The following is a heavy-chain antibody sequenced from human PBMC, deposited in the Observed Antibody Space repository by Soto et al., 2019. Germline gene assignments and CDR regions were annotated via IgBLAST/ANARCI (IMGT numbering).Heavy chain of an antibody. Sequence: SETLSLTCTVSGGSISSGDYYWSWIRQPPGKGLEWIGYIYYSGSTNYNPSLKSRVTISVDTSKNQFSLKLSSVTAADTAVYYCAREPRTVTTSGRAFDIWGQGIMVNVSS. CDR3: AREPRTVTTSGRAFDI. V-gene: IGHV4-61*08. J-gene: IGHJ3*02. CDR2: IYYSGST. D-gene: IGHD4-17*01. CDR1: GGSISSGDYY.